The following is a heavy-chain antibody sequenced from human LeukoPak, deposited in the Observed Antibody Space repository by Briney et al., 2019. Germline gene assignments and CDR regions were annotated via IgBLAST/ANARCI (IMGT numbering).Heavy chain of an antibody. CDR2: ISAYNGNT. CDR1: GYTFTSYG. D-gene: IGHD3-22*01. CDR3: ARAGDYYYDSSGPSEDY. J-gene: IGHJ4*02. V-gene: IGHV1-18*01. Sequence: GASVKVSCKASGYTFTSYGISWVRQAPGQGLEWMGWISAYNGNTNYAQKLQGRVTMTTDTSTSTAYMELRSLRSDDTAVYYCARAGDYYYDSSGPSEDYWGQGTLVTVSS.